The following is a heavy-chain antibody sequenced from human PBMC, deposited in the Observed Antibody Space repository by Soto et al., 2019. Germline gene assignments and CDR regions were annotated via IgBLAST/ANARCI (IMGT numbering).Heavy chain of an antibody. CDR2: IQQEGSET. Sequence: EVQLVESGGGLVQPGGSLRLSCAASGFTFSTYWMSWVRQTPGKGLEWVANIQQEGSETYYVDSVKGRFTISRDNAKNSLFLQMNSLGAEDTAVYYCARDRGLNIVGVPASFGLWGQGALVTVSS. CDR1: GFTFSTYW. CDR3: ARDRGLNIVGVPASFGL. J-gene: IGHJ4*02. V-gene: IGHV3-7*01. D-gene: IGHD2-15*01.